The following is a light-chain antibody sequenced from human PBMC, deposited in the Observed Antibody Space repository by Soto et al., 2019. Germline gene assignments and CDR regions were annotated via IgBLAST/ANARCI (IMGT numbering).Light chain of an antibody. J-gene: IGLJ1*01. CDR3: SAHGGTNPYV. V-gene: IGLV2-8*01. CDR1: ASDIGGYTF. CDR2: DVN. Sequence: QSALTQPPSASGAPGQSVAISCTGTASDIGGYTFVSWYQQHPGKAPNLLIDDVNKRTSGVPDRFSGSKSGNTASLTVSGLHAEDVADYYCSAHGGTNPYVFGTGTKLTVL.